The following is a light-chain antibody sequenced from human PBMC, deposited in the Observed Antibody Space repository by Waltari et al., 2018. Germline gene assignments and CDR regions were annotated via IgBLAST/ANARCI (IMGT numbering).Light chain of an antibody. Sequence: QSALTQPASVSGSPGLSITISCTGTSSAVGGYKLFSWYQQHPGEVPKLMIYEVTKRPSGISNRFSASKSGNTASLTISGLQAEDEADYYCCSFAGSTTVIFGGGTRLTVL. CDR1: SSAVGGYKL. J-gene: IGLJ2*01. V-gene: IGLV2-23*02. CDR3: CSFAGSTTVI. CDR2: EVT.